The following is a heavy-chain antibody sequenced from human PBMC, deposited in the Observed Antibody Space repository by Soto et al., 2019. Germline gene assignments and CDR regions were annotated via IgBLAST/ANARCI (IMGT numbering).Heavy chain of an antibody. V-gene: IGHV4-4*07. CDR3: ATVSYVGGTDY. CDR1: GVSISSFY. CDR2: IYSSEII. Sequence: QVQLQESGPGLVKPSEILSLTCTVSGVSISSFYWSWIRQPAGKGLEWIGRIYSSEIINYNPSLKSRVTMSLDTSKNQCSLKLSSVTAADTAVYFCATVSYVGGTDYWGQGTLVTVSS. D-gene: IGHD5-18*01. J-gene: IGHJ4*02.